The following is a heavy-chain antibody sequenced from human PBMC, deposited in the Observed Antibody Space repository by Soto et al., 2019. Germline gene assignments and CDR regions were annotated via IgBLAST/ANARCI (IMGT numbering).Heavy chain of an antibody. Sequence: SETLSLTCTVSGGSISSSSYYWGWIRQPPGKGLEWIGSIFYSGSTYYNPSLKSRVTISVDTSKNQFSLKLTPVTAADTAVYYCARVVNGVGAKTAYSRFDPWGQGTLVTVSS. V-gene: IGHV4-39*01. J-gene: IGHJ5*02. D-gene: IGHD1-26*01. CDR2: IFYSGST. CDR3: ARVVNGVGAKTAYSRFDP. CDR1: GGSISSSSYY.